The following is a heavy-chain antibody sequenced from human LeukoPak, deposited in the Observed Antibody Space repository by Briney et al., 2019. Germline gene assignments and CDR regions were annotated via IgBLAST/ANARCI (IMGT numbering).Heavy chain of an antibody. J-gene: IGHJ4*02. V-gene: IGHV4-34*01. CDR1: GGSFSGYY. CDR2: INHSGST. CDR3: ARGDCSSTSCPSYYFDY. D-gene: IGHD2-2*01. Sequence: SETLSLTCAVYGGSFSGYYWSWIRQPPGKGLEWNGEINHSGSTNYNPSLKSRVTISVDTSKNQFSLKLSSVTAADTAVYYCARGDCSSTSCPSYYFDYWGQGTLVTVSS.